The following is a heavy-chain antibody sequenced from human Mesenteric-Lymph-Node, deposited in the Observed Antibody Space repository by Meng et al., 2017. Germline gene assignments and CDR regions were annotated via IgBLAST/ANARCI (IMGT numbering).Heavy chain of an antibody. V-gene: IGHV4-59*01. Sequence: VQLQGSGPGLAHPSELLALHCTVAGGSISSYYWSSMRKPPWKGREWNGYIYYSASTNYIPSLKSRVTISVDTSKNQFSLKLSSVTAADTAVYYCARVETLATRITMGRFDPWGQGTLVTVSS. J-gene: IGHJ5*02. CDR1: GGSISSYY. CDR3: ARVETLATRITMGRFDP. D-gene: IGHD3-10*01. CDR2: IYYSAST.